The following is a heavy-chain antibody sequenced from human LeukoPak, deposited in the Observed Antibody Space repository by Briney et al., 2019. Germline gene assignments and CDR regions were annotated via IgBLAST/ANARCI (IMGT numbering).Heavy chain of an antibody. CDR2: IYYSGST. CDR3: ARGSCGYYSYFDY. CDR1: GGSISSYY. D-gene: IGHD3-3*01. Sequence: PSETLSLTCTVSGGSISSYYWSWIRQPPGKGLEWIGYIYYSGSTNYNPSLKSRVTISVDTSKNQFSLKLSPVTAEDTAVYYCARGSCGYYSYFDYWGQGTLVTVSS. V-gene: IGHV4-59*01. J-gene: IGHJ4*02.